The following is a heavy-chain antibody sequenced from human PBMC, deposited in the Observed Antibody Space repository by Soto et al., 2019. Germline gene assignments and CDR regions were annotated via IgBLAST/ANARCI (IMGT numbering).Heavy chain of an antibody. Sequence: SETLSLTCTVSGGSISSDDYYWSWIRQPPGKGLEWIGYIYYSGRTNYNPSLNSRLTISVDTSKNQFSLKLSSVSAADTAVYFCAGDRSNSPDYFDYWGQGILVTVSS. CDR1: GGSISSDDYY. J-gene: IGHJ4*02. CDR3: AGDRSNSPDYFDY. D-gene: IGHD6-13*01. CDR2: IYYSGRT. V-gene: IGHV4-30-4*01.